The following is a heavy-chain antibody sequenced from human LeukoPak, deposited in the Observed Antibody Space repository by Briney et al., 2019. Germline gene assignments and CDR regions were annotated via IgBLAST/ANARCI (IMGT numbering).Heavy chain of an antibody. CDR2: ISYDGSNK. CDR1: GFTFSSYS. V-gene: IGHV3-30*07. CDR3: ARAYGEDMKPYYYYGMDV. D-gene: IGHD4-17*01. J-gene: IGHJ6*02. Sequence: HPGGSLRLSCAASGFTFSSYSMHWVRQAPGEGLEWVAVISYDGSNKYCADSVKGRFTISRDNSKNTLYLQMNSLRAEDTAVYYCARAYGEDMKPYYYYGMDVWGQGTTVTVSS.